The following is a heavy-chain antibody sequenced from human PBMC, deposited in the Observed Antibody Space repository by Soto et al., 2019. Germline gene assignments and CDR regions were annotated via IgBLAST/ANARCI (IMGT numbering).Heavy chain of an antibody. CDR1: GGSISGYY. Sequence: PSETLSLTCTVSGGSISGYYWTWIRQAAGKGLEWIGRIYSSGTTKYNPSLKSRVTMSLDTSKNQISLRLSSVTATDTAVYYCARGQRFSDWFDPWGPGTLVTVSS. V-gene: IGHV4-4*07. J-gene: IGHJ5*02. CDR3: ARGQRFSDWFDP. D-gene: IGHD3-3*01. CDR2: IYSSGTT.